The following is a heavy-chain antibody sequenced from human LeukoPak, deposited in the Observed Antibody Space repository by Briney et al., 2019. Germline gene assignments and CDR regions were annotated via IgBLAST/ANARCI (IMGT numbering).Heavy chain of an antibody. CDR2: ISSSSSYI. CDR1: GFTFSSYS. D-gene: IGHD3-22*01. CDR3: ASDYYDSSGYYYALSYFDY. Sequence: GGSLRLSCAASGFTFSSYSMNWVRQAPGKGLEWVSSISSSSSYIYYADSVKGRFTISRDNAKNSLYLQMNSLRAEDTAVYYCASDYYDSSGYYYALSYFDYWGQGTLVTVSS. V-gene: IGHV3-21*01. J-gene: IGHJ4*02.